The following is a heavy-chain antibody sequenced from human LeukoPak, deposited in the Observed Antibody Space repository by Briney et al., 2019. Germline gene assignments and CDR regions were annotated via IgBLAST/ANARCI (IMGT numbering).Heavy chain of an antibody. D-gene: IGHD2-2*01. CDR3: ARESSIVVVPAAMREYDY. Sequence: GGSLRLSCAASGFTFSSYSMNWVRQAPGKGLEWVSYISSSSTIYYADSVKGRFTISRDNAKNSLYLQMNSLRAEDTAVYYCARESSIVVVPAAMREYDYWGQGTLVTVSS. J-gene: IGHJ4*02. CDR2: ISSSSTI. V-gene: IGHV3-48*01. CDR1: GFTFSSYS.